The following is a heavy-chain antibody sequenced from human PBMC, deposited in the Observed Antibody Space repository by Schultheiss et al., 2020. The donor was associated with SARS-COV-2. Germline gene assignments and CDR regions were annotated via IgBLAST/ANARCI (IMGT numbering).Heavy chain of an antibody. Sequence: SETLSLTCTVSGGSISSSSYYWGWIRQPPGKGLEWIGEINHSGSTNYNPSLKSRVTISVDTSKNQFSLKLSSVTAADTAVYYCARGPDLLYSSGWYEAFDIWGQGTMVTVSS. CDR2: INHSGST. D-gene: IGHD6-19*01. CDR3: ARGPDLLYSSGWYEAFDI. V-gene: IGHV4-39*07. CDR1: GGSISSSSYY. J-gene: IGHJ3*02.